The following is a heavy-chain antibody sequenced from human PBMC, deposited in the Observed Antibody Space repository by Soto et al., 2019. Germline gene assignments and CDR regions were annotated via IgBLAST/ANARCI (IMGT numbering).Heavy chain of an antibody. CDR3: AKVGELLSYDY. V-gene: IGHV3-30*18. J-gene: IGHJ4*02. CDR2: ISYDGSNK. D-gene: IGHD1-26*01. CDR1: GFTFSSYG. Sequence: QTGGSLRLSCAASGFTFSSYGMHWVRQAPGKGLEWVAVISYDGSNKYYADSVKGRFTISRDNSKNTLYLQMNSLRAEDTAVYYCAKVGELLSYDYWGQGTLVTVSS.